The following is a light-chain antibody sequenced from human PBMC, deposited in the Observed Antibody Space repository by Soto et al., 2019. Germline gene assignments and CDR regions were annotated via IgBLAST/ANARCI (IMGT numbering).Light chain of an antibody. J-gene: IGKJ1*01. V-gene: IGKV1-12*01. CDR1: QSINNW. CDR2: AAS. Sequence: DIQMTQSPSSVSASVGDRVTITCRASQSINNWLAWYQQKPGKAPKLLIYAASNLQSGVQSRFSGSGSGTDFTLTIRSLQPEDFATYYCQQANSFPRTVGQGTKVDI. CDR3: QQANSFPRT.